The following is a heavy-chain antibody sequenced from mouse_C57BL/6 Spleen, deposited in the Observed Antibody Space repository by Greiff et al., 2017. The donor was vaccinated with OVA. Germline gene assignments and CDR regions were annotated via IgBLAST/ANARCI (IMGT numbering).Heavy chain of an antibody. Sequence: VQGVESGPGLVAPSQSLSITCTVSGFSLTSYAISWVRQPPGKGLEWLGVIWTGGGTNYNSALKSRLSISKDNSKSQVFLKMNSLQTDDTARYYCARNDYGNRLYYFDYWGQGTTLTVSS. D-gene: IGHD2-1*01. CDR1: GFSLTSYA. V-gene: IGHV2-9-1*01. J-gene: IGHJ2*01. CDR3: ARNDYGNRLYYFDY. CDR2: IWTGGGT.